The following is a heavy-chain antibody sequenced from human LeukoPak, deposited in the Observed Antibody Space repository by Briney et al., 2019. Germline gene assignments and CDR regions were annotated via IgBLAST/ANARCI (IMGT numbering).Heavy chain of an antibody. Sequence: SETLSLTCTVSGGSVGSGSYYWSWIRQPPGKGLEWIGYIYYSGSTNYNPSLKSRVTISVDTSKNQFSLKLSSVTAADTAVYYCVRYAAGPFDYWGQGTLVTVSS. CDR3: VRYAAGPFDY. D-gene: IGHD6-13*01. CDR1: GGSVGSGSYY. V-gene: IGHV4-61*01. J-gene: IGHJ4*02. CDR2: IYYSGST.